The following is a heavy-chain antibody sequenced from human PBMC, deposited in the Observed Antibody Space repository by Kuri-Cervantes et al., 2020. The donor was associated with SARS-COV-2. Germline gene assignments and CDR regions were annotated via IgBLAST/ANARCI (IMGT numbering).Heavy chain of an antibody. CDR2: IYSGGST. Sequence: GESLKISCAASGFTVSSNYMSWVRQAPGKGLEWVSVIYSGGSTYYADSVKGRFTISRHNSKNTLYLQMNSLRAEDTAVYYCASCSVVKVSGGSCAGFDYWGQGTLVTVSS. J-gene: IGHJ4*02. CDR3: ASCSVVKVSGGSCAGFDY. D-gene: IGHD2-15*01. V-gene: IGHV3-53*04. CDR1: GFTVSSNY.